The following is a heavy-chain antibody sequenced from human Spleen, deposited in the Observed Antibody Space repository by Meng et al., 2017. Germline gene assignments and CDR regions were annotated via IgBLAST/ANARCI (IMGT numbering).Heavy chain of an antibody. J-gene: IGHJ3*02. CDR3: AREAIAVAGPNDAFDI. Sequence: GGSLRLSCAASGFTFSTYNMHWVRQAPGKGLVWVSAIGTAGDTYYPGSVKGQFTTSRDNSKNTLYLQMNSLRAEDTAVYYCAREAIAVAGPNDAFDIWGQGTMVTVSS. CDR1: GFTFSTYN. V-gene: IGHV3-13*01. D-gene: IGHD6-19*01. CDR2: IGTAGDT.